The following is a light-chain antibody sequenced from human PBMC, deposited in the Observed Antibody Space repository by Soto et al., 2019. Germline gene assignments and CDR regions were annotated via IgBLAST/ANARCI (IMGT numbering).Light chain of an antibody. J-gene: IGKJ1*01. CDR1: QSVSSN. Sequence: EIVMTQSPATLSVSPGERATLSCRASQSVSSNLAWYQQKPGQAPRLLIYGASTRATGIPARFSGSGSGTEFTLNISSLQSEDFAVYYSQQYNNWPLTFGQGNKVEIK. CDR2: GAS. CDR3: QQYNNWPLT. V-gene: IGKV3-15*01.